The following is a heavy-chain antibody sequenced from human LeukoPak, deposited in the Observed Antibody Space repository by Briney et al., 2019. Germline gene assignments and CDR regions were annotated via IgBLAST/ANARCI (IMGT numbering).Heavy chain of an antibody. V-gene: IGHV3-7*01. Sequence: GGSLRLSCAVSGFTLSKYWMSWLRQPPGKGLVWVADIRPDGSEKFYVDSVKGRFTLCRDNAKKPLYLRMNSLRVEDTAVYYCARDADLGTTITGGLDIWGQGTMVTVSS. CDR2: IRPDGSEK. D-gene: IGHD5-24*01. CDR1: GFTLSKYW. CDR3: ARDADLGTTITGGLDI. J-gene: IGHJ3*02.